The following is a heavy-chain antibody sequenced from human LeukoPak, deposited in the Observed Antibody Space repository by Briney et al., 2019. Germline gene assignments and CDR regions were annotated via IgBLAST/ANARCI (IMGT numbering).Heavy chain of an antibody. CDR2: IFGSGGSP. CDR3: GKTTVGYSSGQKPAWPVDY. CDR1: GFTFGSHA. Sequence: GGSLRLSCEASGFTFGSHAMYWVRQAPGKGLEWVAGIFGSGGSPHYADSVKGRYTISRDNSRNTVYLQINSLRAEDTAVYYCGKTTVGYSSGQKPAWPVDYWGQGTLVTVSS. V-gene: IGHV3-23*01. D-gene: IGHD5-18*01. J-gene: IGHJ4*02.